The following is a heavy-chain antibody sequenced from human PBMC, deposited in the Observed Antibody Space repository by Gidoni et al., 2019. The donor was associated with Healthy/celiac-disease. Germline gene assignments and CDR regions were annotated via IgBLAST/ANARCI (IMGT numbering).Heavy chain of an antibody. CDR2: INRDGSST. CDR1: GFTFSSYW. Sequence: EVQLVESWGGLVQPGGSLRLSCAASGFTFSSYWMHWVRQASGKGLVWVSRINRDGSSTSYADSVKGRFTISRDNAKNTLYLQMNSLRAEDTAVYYCARDGCTPLRYGYYYYYYMDVWGKGTTVTVSS. CDR3: ARDGCTPLRYGYYYYYYMDV. J-gene: IGHJ6*03. D-gene: IGHD2-2*03. V-gene: IGHV3-74*01.